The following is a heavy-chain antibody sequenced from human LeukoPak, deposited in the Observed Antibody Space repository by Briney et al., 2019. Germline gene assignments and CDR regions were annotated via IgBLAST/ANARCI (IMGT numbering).Heavy chain of an antibody. Sequence: PSETLSLTCTVSGGSISSYYWSWIRQPPGKGLEWIRYIYYSGSTNYNPSLKSRVTISVDTSKNQFSLKLSSVTAADTAVYYCASLDFWSGYFDYWGQGTLVTVSS. V-gene: IGHV4-59*01. CDR1: GGSISSYY. CDR2: IYYSGST. J-gene: IGHJ4*02. CDR3: ASLDFWSGYFDY. D-gene: IGHD3-3*01.